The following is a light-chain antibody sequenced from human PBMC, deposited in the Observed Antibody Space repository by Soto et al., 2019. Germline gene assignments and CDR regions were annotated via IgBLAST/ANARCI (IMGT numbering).Light chain of an antibody. CDR3: QQYGSSIT. J-gene: IGKJ5*01. CDR2: VAS. CDR1: QSVSSSY. V-gene: IGKV3-20*01. Sequence: EIVLTQSPGTLSLSPGERATLSCRASQSVSSSYLAWYQQKPGQAPRLLIYVASSRATGIPVRFSGSGSGTDFTLTISRLEPEDFAVYYCQQYGSSITFGQGTRLEIK.